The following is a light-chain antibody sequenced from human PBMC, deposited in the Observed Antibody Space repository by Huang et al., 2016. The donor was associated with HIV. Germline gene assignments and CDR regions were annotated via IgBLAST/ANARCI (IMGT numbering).Light chain of an antibody. CDR2: DAS. CDR1: QDINNY. V-gene: IGKV1-33*01. J-gene: IGKJ5*01. CDR3: QHYNGYPLT. Sequence: DIQMTQSPSSLSASVGDRVTITCQSSQDINNYLNWYQKRPGRAPKPLVYDASILDTGVPSRFSGSDSGTDFTFTISSLQPEDVATYYCQHYNGYPLTFGQGTR.